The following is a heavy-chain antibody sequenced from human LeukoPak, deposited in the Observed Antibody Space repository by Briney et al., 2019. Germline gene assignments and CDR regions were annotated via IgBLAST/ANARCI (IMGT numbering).Heavy chain of an antibody. J-gene: IGHJ4*01. D-gene: IGHD2-15*01. CDR3: GGFGYEAGVDL. V-gene: IGHV3-7*01. CDR1: GFMFSSYW. CDR2: IKPDGTAT. Sequence: GGSLRLSCAASGFMFSSYWMTWVRRAPGEGLEGVANIKPDGTATYYVDSVKGRFTIYRDNAKNLLYLQMNSLRGEDAAVYFCGGFGYEAGVDLWGQGTLVTVSS.